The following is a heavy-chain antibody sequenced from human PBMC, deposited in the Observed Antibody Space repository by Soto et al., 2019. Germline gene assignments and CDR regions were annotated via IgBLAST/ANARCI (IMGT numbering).Heavy chain of an antibody. D-gene: IGHD4-4*01. CDR3: ARDRNSNPKYYYYYMDV. CDR2: ISGSGGST. J-gene: IGHJ6*03. V-gene: IGHV3-23*01. CDR1: GGSFSGYY. Sequence: PSETLSLTCAVYGGSFSGYYWSWIRQAPGKGLEWVSTISGSGGSTYYADSVKGRFTISRDNSKNTLYLQMNSLRAEDTAVYYCARDRNSNPKYYYYYMDVWGKGTKVTVSS.